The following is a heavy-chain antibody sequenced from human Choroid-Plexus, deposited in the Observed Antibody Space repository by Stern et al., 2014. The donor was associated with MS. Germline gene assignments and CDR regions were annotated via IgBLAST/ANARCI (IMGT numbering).Heavy chain of an antibody. CDR1: GYIFTGYY. CDR3: ARDQRGITICGVVTDYYYLGMDV. D-gene: IGHD3-3*01. J-gene: IGHJ6*02. Sequence: QVQLVQSGAEVKKPGASVKVSCKTSGYIFTGYYIHWVRQAPGQGLEWMAWINPNTGGTKYAQKFQGRVTMSRDTSSSAAYVELSSLTSDDTAVYYCARDQRGITICGVVTDYYYLGMDVWGQGTTVTVSS. V-gene: IGHV1-2*02. CDR2: INPNTGGT.